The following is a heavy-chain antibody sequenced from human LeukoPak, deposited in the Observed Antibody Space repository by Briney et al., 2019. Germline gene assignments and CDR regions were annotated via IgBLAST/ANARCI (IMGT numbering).Heavy chain of an antibody. Sequence: PAATLSLTCTVSGGSISSYYQSWIRQPPGKGLEWTGNIYYSGSNNYNPSLKSRVTISVDTSKNQFSLKLRSVTDADTAVYYGGRWVFIDYWGQGTLVTVS. V-gene: IGHV4-59*07. CDR3: GRWVFIDY. J-gene: IGHJ4*02. CDR2: IYYSGSN. CDR1: GGSISSYY.